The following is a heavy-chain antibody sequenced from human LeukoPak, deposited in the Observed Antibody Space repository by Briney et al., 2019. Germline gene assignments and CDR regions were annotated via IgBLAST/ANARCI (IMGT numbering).Heavy chain of an antibody. J-gene: IGHJ5*02. D-gene: IGHD3-10*01. CDR2: INHSGST. CDR3: ARGLAGSMVRGVITHP. Sequence: SETLSLTCAVYGGFFSGYYWSWIRQPPGKGLEWIGEINHSGSTNYNPSLKSRVTISVDTSKNQFSLKLSSVTAADTAVYYCARGLAGSMVRGVITHPWGQGTLVTVSS. CDR1: GGFFSGYY. V-gene: IGHV4-34*01.